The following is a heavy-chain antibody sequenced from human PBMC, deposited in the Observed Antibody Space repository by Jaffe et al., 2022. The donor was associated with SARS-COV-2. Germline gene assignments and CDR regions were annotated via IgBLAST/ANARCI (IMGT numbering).Heavy chain of an antibody. CDR1: GFTFSSYS. CDR2: INSVSTAT. D-gene: IGHD4-17*01. Sequence: DVQLVESGGGLVQPGGSLRLSCAASGFTFSSYSMNWVRQTPGKGLEWVSHINSVSTATYYADSVKGRFTISRDNAKNSLYLQMNSLRDEDTAVYYCARLQTTVTTRPDIWGQGTMVTVSS. V-gene: IGHV3-48*02. CDR3: ARLQTTVTTRPDI. J-gene: IGHJ3*02.